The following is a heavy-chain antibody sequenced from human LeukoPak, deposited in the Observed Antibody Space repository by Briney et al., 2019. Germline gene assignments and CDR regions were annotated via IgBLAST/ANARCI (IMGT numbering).Heavy chain of an antibody. CDR3: AKDIGWFGELSTIFDY. CDR1: GFTFSDYY. CDR2: ISSSGSTI. V-gene: IGHV3-11*01. D-gene: IGHD3-10*01. Sequence: PGGSLRLSCAASGFTFSDYYMSWIRQAPGKGLEWVSYISSSGSTIYYADSVKGRFTISRDNAKNSLYLQMNSLRAEDTALYYCAKDIGWFGELSTIFDYWGQGTLVTVSS. J-gene: IGHJ4*02.